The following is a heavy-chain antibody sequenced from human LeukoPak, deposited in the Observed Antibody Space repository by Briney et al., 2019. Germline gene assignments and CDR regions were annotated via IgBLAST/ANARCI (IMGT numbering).Heavy chain of an antibody. CDR1: GDSMTNSY. D-gene: IGHD2-15*01. CDR2: MYFTGST. Sequence: SETLSLICTVSGDSMTNSYWGWIRQPPGQGLEWLGHMYFTGSTKSKPSLKSRVTISVDTSKKQLSLRLTSVSAADTAVYYCARRRQVTSYSPYAFDLWGQGTMVTVSS. CDR3: ARRRQVTSYSPYAFDL. V-gene: IGHV4-59*08. J-gene: IGHJ3*01.